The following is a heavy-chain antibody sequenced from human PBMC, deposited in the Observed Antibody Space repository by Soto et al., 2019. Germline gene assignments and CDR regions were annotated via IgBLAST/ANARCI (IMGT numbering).Heavy chain of an antibody. CDR3: ARDLRNSYSSSWRGTGFDP. CDR2: IYYSGST. CDR1: GGSISSYY. Sequence: QVQLQESGPGLVKPSETLSLTCTVSGGSISSYYWSWIRQPPGKGLEWIGYIYYSGSTNYNPSLKSRVTISVDTSKNQFSLKLSSVTAADTAVYYCARDLRNSYSSSWRGTGFDPWGQGTLVTVSS. D-gene: IGHD6-13*01. J-gene: IGHJ5*02. V-gene: IGHV4-59*01.